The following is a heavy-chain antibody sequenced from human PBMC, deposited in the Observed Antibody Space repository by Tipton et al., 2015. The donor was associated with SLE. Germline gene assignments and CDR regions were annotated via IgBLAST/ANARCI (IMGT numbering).Heavy chain of an antibody. CDR3: ARGLSYGSFDY. CDR2: INHSEST. V-gene: IGHV4-34*01. J-gene: IGHJ4*02. D-gene: IGHD3-16*01. CDR1: GGSFSDFY. Sequence: TLSLTCAVYGGSFSDFYWSWIRQPPGKGLEWIGEINHSESTNYNPSLKSRVTISVDTSKNQFSLKLSSVTAADTAVYYCARGLSYGSFDYWGQGTLVTVSS.